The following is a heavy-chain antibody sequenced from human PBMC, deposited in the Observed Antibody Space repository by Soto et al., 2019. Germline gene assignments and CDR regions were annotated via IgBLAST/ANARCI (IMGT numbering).Heavy chain of an antibody. D-gene: IGHD4-4*01. Sequence: ASVKVSCKASGYTFTSYGISWVQQAPGQGLEWMGWISAYNGNTNYAQKLQGRVTMTTDTSTSTAYMELRSLRSDDTAVYYCARNDYSNYEWWFDPWGQGTLVTVSS. CDR2: ISAYNGNT. CDR3: ARNDYSNYEWWFDP. CDR1: GYTFTSYG. J-gene: IGHJ5*02. V-gene: IGHV1-18*01.